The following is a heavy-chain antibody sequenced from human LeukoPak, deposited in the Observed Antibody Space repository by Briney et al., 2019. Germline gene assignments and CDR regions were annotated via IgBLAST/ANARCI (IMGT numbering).Heavy chain of an antibody. Sequence: SETLSLTCTVSGGSISSYYWIWIRQPPGTGLEWIGSIYYNEGTYYNPSLKSRVTISIDTSKNQFSLKLNFVTAADTAVYYCARDRYCSGRSCYGPPDYWGQGALVIVS. J-gene: IGHJ4*02. CDR1: GGSISSYY. V-gene: IGHV4-59*12. CDR2: IYYNEGT. CDR3: ARDRYCSGRSCYGPPDY. D-gene: IGHD2-15*01.